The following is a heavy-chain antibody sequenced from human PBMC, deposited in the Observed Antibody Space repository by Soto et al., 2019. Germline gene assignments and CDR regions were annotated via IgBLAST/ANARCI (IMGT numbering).Heavy chain of an antibody. D-gene: IGHD3-22*01. CDR1: GFMFSAYT. J-gene: IGHJ4*02. Sequence: GVLRLSCAASGFMFSAYTMNWVRQAPGKGLEWLSSISDDSSYIDYADSLRGRFTVSRDNARNSLYLQIDSLGVEDTAVYYCATPYYFTHWGPGTLVTVSS. CDR3: ATPYYFTH. V-gene: IGHV3-21*06. CDR2: ISDDSSYI.